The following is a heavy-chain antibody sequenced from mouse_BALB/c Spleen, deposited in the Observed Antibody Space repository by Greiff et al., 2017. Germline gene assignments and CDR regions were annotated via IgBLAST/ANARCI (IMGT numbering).Heavy chain of an antibody. V-gene: IGHV5-17*02. CDR1: GFTFSSFG. Sequence: EVKLMESGGGLVQPGGSRKLSCAASGFTFSSFGMHWVRQAPEKGLEWVAYISSGSSTIYYADTVKGRFTISRDNPKNTLFLQMTSLRSEDTAMYYCARSGYYDYLDYWGQGTTLTVSS. CDR3: ARSGYYDYLDY. CDR2: ISSGSSTI. D-gene: IGHD2-4*01. J-gene: IGHJ2*01.